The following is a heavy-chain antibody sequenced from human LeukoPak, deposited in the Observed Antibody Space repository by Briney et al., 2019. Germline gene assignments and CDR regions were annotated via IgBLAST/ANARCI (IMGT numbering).Heavy chain of an antibody. CDR1: GYTFTGYY. CDR2: INPNSGGT. Sequence: ASVKVSCKASGYTFTGYYMHWVRQAPGQGLEWMGWINPNSGGTNYAQKFQGRVTMTRDTSISTAYMELSRLRSDDTAVYYCARYCSSTSCYVRGWFDPWGQGTLVIVSS. J-gene: IGHJ5*02. CDR3: ARYCSSTSCYVRGWFDP. D-gene: IGHD2-2*01. V-gene: IGHV1-2*02.